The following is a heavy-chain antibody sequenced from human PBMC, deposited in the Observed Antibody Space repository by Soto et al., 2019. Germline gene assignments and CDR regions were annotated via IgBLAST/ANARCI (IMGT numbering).Heavy chain of an antibody. CDR3: ARDSTTLATLDY. CDR2: IWYDGSNK. V-gene: IGHV3-33*01. J-gene: IGHJ4*02. CDR1: GFTFSNYA. Sequence: QVQLVESGGGVVQPGRSLRLSCAASGFTFSNYAMHWVRQAPGKGLEWVAVIWYDGSNKYYADSVKGRFTISRDNSENTLYLQMNSLRAEDTAVYYCARDSTTLATLDYWGQGTLVTVSS. D-gene: IGHD2-2*01.